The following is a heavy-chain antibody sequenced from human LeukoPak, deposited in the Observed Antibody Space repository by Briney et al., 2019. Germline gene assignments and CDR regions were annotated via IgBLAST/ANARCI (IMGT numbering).Heavy chain of an antibody. CDR2: IYHSGST. Sequence: SGTLSLTCAVSGGSISSSNWWSWVRQPPGKGLEWIGEIYHSGSTNYNPSLKSRVTISVDKSKNQFSLKLSSVTAADTAVYHCARRNIVATLYFDYWGQGTLVTVSS. D-gene: IGHD5-12*01. J-gene: IGHJ4*02. CDR3: ARRNIVATLYFDY. CDR1: GGSISSSNW. V-gene: IGHV4-4*02.